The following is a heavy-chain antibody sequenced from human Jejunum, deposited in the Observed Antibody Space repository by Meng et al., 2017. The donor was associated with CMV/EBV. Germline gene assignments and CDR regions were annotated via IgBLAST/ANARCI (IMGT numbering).Heavy chain of an antibody. J-gene: IGHJ4*02. V-gene: IGHV1-18*01. CDR1: GYTFTNDG. CDR2: ISAYNSNT. Sequence: GYTFTNDGISWVRRAPGQGFEWMGWISAYNSNTNYAEKFQGRVTLSTDTSTNTAYMDLTNLRSDDTAVYFCARDPLLNSNFHPLEYWGQGTLVTVSS. CDR3: ARDPLLNSNFHPLEY. D-gene: IGHD4-11*01.